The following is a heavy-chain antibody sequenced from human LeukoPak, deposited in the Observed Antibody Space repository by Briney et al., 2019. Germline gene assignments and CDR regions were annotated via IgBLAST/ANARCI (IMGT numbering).Heavy chain of an antibody. V-gene: IGHV4-30-4*01. Sequence: SETLSLTCTVSGGSISSGDYYWSWIRQPPGKGLEWIGYIYYSGSTYYNPSLKSRVTISVDTSKNQFSLKLSSVTAAGTAVYYCASRFGELLPDYWGQGTLVTVSS. CDR1: GGSISSGDYY. CDR3: ASRFGELLPDY. J-gene: IGHJ4*02. CDR2: IYYSGST. D-gene: IGHD3-10*01.